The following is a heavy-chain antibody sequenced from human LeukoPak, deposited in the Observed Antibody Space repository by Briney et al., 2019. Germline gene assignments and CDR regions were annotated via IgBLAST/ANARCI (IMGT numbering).Heavy chain of an antibody. J-gene: IGHJ4*02. V-gene: IGHV1-2*02. CDR2: INPNSGGT. CDR3: ARGEKRRIAAAEDY. CDR1: GYTFTGYY. D-gene: IGHD6-13*01. Sequence: ASVKGSCKASGYTFTGYYMHWVRQAPGQGLEWMGWINPNSGGTNYAQKFQGRVTMTRDTSISTAYMELSRLRSDDTAVYYCARGEKRRIAAAEDYWGQGTLVTVSS.